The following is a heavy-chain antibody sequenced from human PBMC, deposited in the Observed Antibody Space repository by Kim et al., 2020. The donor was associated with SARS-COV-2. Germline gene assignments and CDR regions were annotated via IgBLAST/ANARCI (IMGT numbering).Heavy chain of an antibody. D-gene: IGHD2-2*01. CDR1: GYTFTSYG. CDR3: ARIRPAATWGPPDY. V-gene: IGHV1-18*01. J-gene: IGHJ4*02. CDR2: ISAYNGNT. Sequence: ASVKVSCKASGYTFTSYGISWVRQAPGQGLEWMGWISAYNGNTNYAQKLQGRVTMTTDTSTSTAYMELRSLRSDDTAVYYCARIRPAATWGPPDYWGQGTLVTVSS.